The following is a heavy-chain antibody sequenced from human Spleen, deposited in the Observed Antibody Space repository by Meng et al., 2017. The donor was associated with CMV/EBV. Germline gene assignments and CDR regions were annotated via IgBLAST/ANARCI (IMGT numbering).Heavy chain of an antibody. Sequence: GGSLRLSCAVSGFIFSDHYMSWIRQAPRRGLEWVSSISSSSSDKFYADSVKGRLTISRDNAKNSLYLQMNSLRAEDTAVYYCARDRVPEPPLEWPQLWGEDFWGRGTLVTVSS. CDR1: GFIFSDHY. V-gene: IGHV3-11*06. CDR3: ARDRVPEPPLEWPQLWGEDF. CDR2: ISSSSSDK. J-gene: IGHJ4*02. D-gene: IGHD5-18*01.